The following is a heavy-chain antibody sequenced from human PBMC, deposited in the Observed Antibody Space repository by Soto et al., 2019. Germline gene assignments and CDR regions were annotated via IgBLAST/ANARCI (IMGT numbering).Heavy chain of an antibody. CDR1: GFTFTSYA. Sequence: PGGSLRLSCAASGFTFTSYAMSWVRQAPGKGLEWVSSISGSGGYTYHADSVKGRFTISRDNSKNTLYLQMNSLRAEDTAVYYCAREGSVSSSDYYAYYYGMDVWGQGTTVTVSS. CDR3: AREGSVSSSDYYAYYYGMDV. J-gene: IGHJ6*02. D-gene: IGHD3-10*01. CDR2: ISGSGGYT. V-gene: IGHV3-23*01.